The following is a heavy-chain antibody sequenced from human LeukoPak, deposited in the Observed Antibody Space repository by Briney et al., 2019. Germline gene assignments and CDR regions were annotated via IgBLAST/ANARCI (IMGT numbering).Heavy chain of an antibody. D-gene: IGHD2-15*01. CDR3: ARIGCTGGNCRPYYYYGMDV. CDR2: ISHDGGNE. CDR1: GFTFSRYG. Sequence: PGRSLRLSCAASGFTFSRYGMHWVRQAPGKGLEWVAVISHDGGNEYYADSVKGRFTISRDNSKNTLYLQMGSLRAEDTAVYYCARIGCTGGNCRPYYYYGMDVWGQGTTVTVSS. J-gene: IGHJ6*02. V-gene: IGHV3-30-3*01.